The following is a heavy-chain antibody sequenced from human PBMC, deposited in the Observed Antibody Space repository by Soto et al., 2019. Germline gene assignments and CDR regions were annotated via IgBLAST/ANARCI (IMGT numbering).Heavy chain of an antibody. Sequence: EVQLVESGGGLVQPGGSLRLSCAASGFTFSTYGMNWVRQAPGQGLEWVSYISSGRSTIYYADSVKGRFAITRHAAKNSVPLQVNDLRNEDTAVYYCVRDHPRGIRGGSSDYWGQGTLVTVCS. CDR3: VRDHPRGIRGGSSDY. V-gene: IGHV3-48*02. CDR1: GFTFSTYG. CDR2: ISSGRSTI. J-gene: IGHJ4*02. D-gene: IGHD2-15*01.